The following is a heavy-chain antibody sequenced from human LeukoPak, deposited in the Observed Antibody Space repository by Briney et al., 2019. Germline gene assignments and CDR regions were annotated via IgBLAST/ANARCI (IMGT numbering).Heavy chain of an antibody. CDR1: GGTFRTYS. CDR2: IIPIFGTP. J-gene: IGHJ6*03. V-gene: IGHV1-69*05. CDR3: ARVDRYHFYLDV. Sequence: SVKVSCKASGGTFRTYSVTWVRQAPGQGLEWMGGIIPIFGTPNYAQKFQGRVKVTTDDATGSAYMELSSLMSEDTAIYYCARVDRYHFYLDVWGKGTPVTVSS.